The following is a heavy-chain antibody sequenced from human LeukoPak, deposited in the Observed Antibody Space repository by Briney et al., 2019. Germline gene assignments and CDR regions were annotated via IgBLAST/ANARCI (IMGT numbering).Heavy chain of an antibody. J-gene: IGHJ4*02. CDR3: ARDQTRYYYDSSGILPFDY. V-gene: IGHV5-51*01. CDR1: GYSFTSYW. Sequence: GESLKISCKGSGYSFTSYWIGWVRQMPGKGLEWMGIIYPGDSDTRYSPSFQGQVTISADKSISTAYLQWSSLKASDTAMYYCARDQTRYYYDSSGILPFDYWGQGTLVTVSS. D-gene: IGHD3-22*01. CDR2: IYPGDSDT.